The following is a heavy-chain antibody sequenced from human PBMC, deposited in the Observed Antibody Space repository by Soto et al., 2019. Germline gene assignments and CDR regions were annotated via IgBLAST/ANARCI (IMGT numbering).Heavy chain of an antibody. J-gene: IGHJ6*02. Sequence: QVQLVQSGAEVKKPGSSVKVSCKASGGTFSSYAITWVRQAPGQGLEGMGGIIPIFGTANYAQKFQGRVTITADESTSTAYMELSSLRSEDTAVYYCATEGDGSGSYYYGMDVWGQRTTVTVSS. CDR2: IIPIFGTA. CDR3: ATEGDGSGSYYYGMDV. D-gene: IGHD3-22*01. V-gene: IGHV1-69*12. CDR1: GGTFSSYA.